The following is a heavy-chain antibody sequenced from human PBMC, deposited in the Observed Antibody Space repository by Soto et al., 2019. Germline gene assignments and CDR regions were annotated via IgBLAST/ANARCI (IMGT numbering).Heavy chain of an antibody. CDR3: AKGGTAMVTTHFDY. D-gene: IGHD5-18*01. CDR2: ISYDGSNK. V-gene: IGHV3-30*18. CDR1: GFTFSSYG. J-gene: IGHJ4*02. Sequence: QVQLVESGGGVVQPGRSLRLSCAASGFTFSSYGMHWVRQAPGKGLEWVAVISYDGSNKYYADSVKGRFTISRDNSKNTLYLQMNSLRAEDTAVYYCAKGGTAMVTTHFDYWGQGTLVTVSS.